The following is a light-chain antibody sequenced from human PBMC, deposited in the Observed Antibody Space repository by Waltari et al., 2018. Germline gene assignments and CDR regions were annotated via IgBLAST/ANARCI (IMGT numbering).Light chain of an antibody. CDR2: HAS. CDR3: QHYVNLPAT. CDR1: QSISHY. Sequence: EVVLTQSPGTLSLSPGEGATLSCRASQSISHYLAWYQQKPGQAPRLLIYHASSRATGIPDMFRGSGSGTDFSLTISRLEPEDFAVYYCQHYVNLPATFGQGTKVEIK. V-gene: IGKV3-20*01. J-gene: IGKJ1*01.